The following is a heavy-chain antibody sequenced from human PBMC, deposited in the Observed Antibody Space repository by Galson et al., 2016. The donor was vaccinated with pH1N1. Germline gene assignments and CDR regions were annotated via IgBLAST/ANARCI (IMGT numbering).Heavy chain of an antibody. J-gene: IGHJ4*02. D-gene: IGHD2/OR15-2a*01. V-gene: IGHV1-69*01. CDR2: FLPVLGAS. CDR3: ASPNCNSAASPRGYPY. Sequence: APGKGLEWMGEFLPVLGASRYSQKFQGRVTIAADDSPSTVYLELNSLRSEDTAIYYCASPNCNSAASPRGYPYWGQGTLVTVSS.